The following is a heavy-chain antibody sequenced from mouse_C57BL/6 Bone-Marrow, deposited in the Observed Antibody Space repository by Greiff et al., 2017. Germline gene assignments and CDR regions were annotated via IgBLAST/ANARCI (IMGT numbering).Heavy chain of an antibody. CDR1: GYTFTSSW. Sequence: QVQLQQPGAELVMPGASVKLSCKASGYTFTSSWMHWVKQRPGQGLEWIGEIDPSDSYTNYNQKFKGKSTLTVDKSSSTAYMQLSSLTSEDSAVYYCAREGNYWGQGTTLTVSS. J-gene: IGHJ2*01. V-gene: IGHV1-69*01. CDR3: AREGNY. CDR2: IDPSDSYT.